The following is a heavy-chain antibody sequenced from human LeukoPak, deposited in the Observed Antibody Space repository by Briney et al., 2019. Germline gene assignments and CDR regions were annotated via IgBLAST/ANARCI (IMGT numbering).Heavy chain of an antibody. CDR3: ATVYDILTGYYSRYFDY. Sequence: ASVKVSCKVSGYTLTELSMHWVRQAPGKGLEWMGGFDPEDGETIYAQKFQGRVTMTEDTSTDSAYMELSSLRSEDTAVYYCATVYDILTGYYSRYFDYWGQGTLVTVSS. V-gene: IGHV1-24*01. J-gene: IGHJ4*02. CDR2: FDPEDGET. CDR1: GYTLTELS. D-gene: IGHD3-9*01.